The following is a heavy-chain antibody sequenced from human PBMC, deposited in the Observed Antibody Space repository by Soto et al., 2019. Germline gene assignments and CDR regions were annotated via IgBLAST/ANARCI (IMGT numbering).Heavy chain of an antibody. J-gene: IGHJ6*02. Sequence: EVQLVETGGGLIQPGGSLRLSCAASGFTVSSNYMSWVRQAPGKGLEWVSVIYSGGSTYYADSVKGRFTISRDNSKNTLYLQRNSLRAEDTAVYYCARVWYGDPYYYYGMDVWGQGTTVTVSS. V-gene: IGHV3-53*02. D-gene: IGHD4-17*01. CDR2: IYSGGST. CDR1: GFTVSSNY. CDR3: ARVWYGDPYYYYGMDV.